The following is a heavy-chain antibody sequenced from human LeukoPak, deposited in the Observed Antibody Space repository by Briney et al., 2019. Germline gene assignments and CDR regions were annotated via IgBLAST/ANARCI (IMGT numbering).Heavy chain of an antibody. J-gene: IGHJ5*02. D-gene: IGHD6-19*01. CDR2: INSDGSST. Sequence: PGGSLRLSCAASGFTFSSYWMHWVRQAPGEGLVWVSRINSDGSSTSYADSVKGRFTISRDNAKNTLYLQMNSLRAEDTAVYYCARDRAVAGNNGWFDPWGQGTLVTVSS. V-gene: IGHV3-74*01. CDR3: ARDRAVAGNNGWFDP. CDR1: GFTFSSYW.